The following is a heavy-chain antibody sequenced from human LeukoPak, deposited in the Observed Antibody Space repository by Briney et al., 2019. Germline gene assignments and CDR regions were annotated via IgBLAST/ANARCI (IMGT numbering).Heavy chain of an antibody. J-gene: IGHJ4*02. CDR1: GGSFSGHY. V-gene: IGHV4-34*01. CDR2: INHSGSI. Sequence: SETLSLTCAVYGGSFSGHYWRWIRQPPGKGLECIGEINHSGSIKYNPSLKSRVTISVDTSKNQFSLKLSSVTAADTAVYYCARVDDSSGYYYGYWGQGTLVTVSS. D-gene: IGHD3-22*01. CDR3: ARVDDSSGYYYGY.